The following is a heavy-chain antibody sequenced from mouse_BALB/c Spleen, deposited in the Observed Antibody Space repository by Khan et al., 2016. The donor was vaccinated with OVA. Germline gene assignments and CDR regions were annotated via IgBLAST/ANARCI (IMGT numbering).Heavy chain of an antibody. V-gene: IGHV5-6*01. CDR3: ASHLTGSFAY. D-gene: IGHD4-1*01. Sequence: EVELVESGGDLVKPGGSLKLSCAASGFTFSSYSMSWVRQTPDKRLEWVATISSYGDYTYYPDIVKGRFTFSIDTAKNTLYLQMSSLKSEDTAMYYCASHLTGSFAYWGQGTLVTVSA. J-gene: IGHJ3*01. CDR2: ISSYGDYT. CDR1: GFTFSSYS.